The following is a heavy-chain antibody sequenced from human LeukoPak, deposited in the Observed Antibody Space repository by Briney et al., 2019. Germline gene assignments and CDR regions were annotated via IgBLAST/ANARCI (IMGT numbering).Heavy chain of an antibody. J-gene: IGHJ4*02. V-gene: IGHV4-39*01. CDR2: FYYSGST. D-gene: IGHD3-10*01. Sequence: PSETLSLTCTVSGGSITSSNYYWGWIRQPPGKGLEWIGSFYYSGSTNYNPSLKSRVTISVDTTKNQFSLKLSSVTAADTAVYYCVYYYGSGSVEYWGEGTLVTVSS. CDR1: GGSITSSNYY. CDR3: VYYYGSGSVEY.